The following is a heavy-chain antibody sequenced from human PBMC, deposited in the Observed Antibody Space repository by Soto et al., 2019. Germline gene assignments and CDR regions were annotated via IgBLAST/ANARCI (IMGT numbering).Heavy chain of an antibody. CDR1: GYTFTSYT. CDR2: MNPNSGNT. Sequence: ASVKVSCKASGYTFTSYTITWVRQAPGQGLEWMGWMNPNSGNTGYAQKFHGRVTMTRNTSISTAYMELSSLRSEDTAVYYCARERTGTTSMDVWGQGTTVTVSS. J-gene: IGHJ6*02. CDR3: ARERTGTTSMDV. D-gene: IGHD1-1*01. V-gene: IGHV1-8*02.